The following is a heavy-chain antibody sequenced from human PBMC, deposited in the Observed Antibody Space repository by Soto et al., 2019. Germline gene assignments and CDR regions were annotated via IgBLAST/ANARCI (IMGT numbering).Heavy chain of an antibody. CDR3: ARDLSSPRVQLWLYYFDY. V-gene: IGHV3-30-3*01. CDR1: GFTFSSYA. J-gene: IGHJ4*02. D-gene: IGHD5-18*01. Sequence: GSLRLSCAASGFTFSSYAMHWVRQAPGKGLEWVAVISYDGSNKYYADSVKGRFTISRDNSKNTLYLQMNSLRAEDTAVYYCARDLSSPRVQLWLYYFDYWGQGTLVTVSS. CDR2: ISYDGSNK.